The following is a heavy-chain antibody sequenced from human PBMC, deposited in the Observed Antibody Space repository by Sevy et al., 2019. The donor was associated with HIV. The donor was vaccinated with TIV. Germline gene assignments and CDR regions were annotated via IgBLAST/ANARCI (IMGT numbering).Heavy chain of an antibody. CDR3: ARDGGGGTTNSGMDV. V-gene: IGHV1-2*06. CDR1: GYTFTGDY. J-gene: IGHJ6*02. D-gene: IGHD1-7*01. Sequence: ASVKVSCKASGYTFTGDYLHWMRQAPGQGLEWMGRVYPNSGGTNYAQKFQGRVTMTRATSISTAYMGLSRLRSDDTAVYYCARDGGGGTTNSGMDVWGQGTTVTVSS. CDR2: VYPNSGGT.